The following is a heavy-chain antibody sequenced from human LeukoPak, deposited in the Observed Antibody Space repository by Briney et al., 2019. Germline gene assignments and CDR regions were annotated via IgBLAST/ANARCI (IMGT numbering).Heavy chain of an antibody. CDR3: ARGLGGDYYDSSGYYQYDAFDI. D-gene: IGHD3-22*01. CDR2: IYYSGST. J-gene: IGHJ3*02. V-gene: IGHV4-59*01. Sequence: PSETLSLTCTVSGGSISSYYWSWIRQPPGKGLEWIGYIYYSGSTNYNPSLKSRVTIPVDTSKNQFSLKLSSVTAADTAVYYCARGLGGDYYDSSGYYQYDAFDIWGQGTMVTVSS. CDR1: GGSISSYY.